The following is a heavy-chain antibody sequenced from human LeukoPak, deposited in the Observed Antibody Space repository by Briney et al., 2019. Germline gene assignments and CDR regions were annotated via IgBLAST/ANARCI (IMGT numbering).Heavy chain of an antibody. CDR2: ISSNGGST. V-gene: IGHV3-64*01. CDR1: GFTFSSYA. D-gene: IGHD2-21*02. CDR3: ARTCGGDCLDAFDI. Sequence: GGSLRLSCAASGFTFSSYAMHWVRQAPGKGLEYVSAISSNGGSTYYANSVKGRFTISRDNSKNTLYLQMGSLRAEDMAVYYCARTCGGDCLDAFDIWGQGTMVTVSS. J-gene: IGHJ3*02.